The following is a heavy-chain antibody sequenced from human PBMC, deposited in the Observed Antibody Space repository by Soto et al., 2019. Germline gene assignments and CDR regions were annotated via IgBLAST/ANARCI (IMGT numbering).Heavy chain of an antibody. Sequence: GAAVKVSGKASGYTFSNYGISWVRQAPGQGLGWMGWISAYNGNIKCAQKVQGRVTMTTDTFTSTAYMELRSLRSDDTALYSCARDVDSSSARVDPWGQGTLVTVSS. D-gene: IGHD6-6*01. J-gene: IGHJ5*02. CDR2: ISAYNGNI. V-gene: IGHV1-18*01. CDR1: GYTFSNYG. CDR3: ARDVDSSSARVDP.